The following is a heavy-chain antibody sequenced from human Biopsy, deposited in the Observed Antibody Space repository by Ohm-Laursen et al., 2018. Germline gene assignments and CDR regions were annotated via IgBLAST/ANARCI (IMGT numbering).Heavy chain of an antibody. CDR1: GYTFTNYG. Sequence: GASVKVSCKVSGYTFTNYGISWVRQAPGQGLEWMGWISPYNGDTDSAQKLQGRVTMTTDTSTSTAYMDLRSLRSDDTAVYYCARDRWPRVTLLGQVVFDFWGQGTLVIVPS. D-gene: IGHD2/OR15-2a*01. J-gene: IGHJ4*02. CDR2: ISPYNGDT. V-gene: IGHV1-18*01. CDR3: ARDRWPRVTLLGQVVFDF.